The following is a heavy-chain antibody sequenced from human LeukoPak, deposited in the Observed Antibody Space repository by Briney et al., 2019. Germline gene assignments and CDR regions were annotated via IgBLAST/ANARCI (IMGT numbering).Heavy chain of an antibody. V-gene: IGHV3-74*01. D-gene: IGHD3-3*02. CDR1: GFTFRSYG. CDR3: VRGPMAFRPRPLQDYSYIYV. CDR2: IYSDGSTT. Sequence: GGSLRLSCAASGFTFRSYGMNWVRQAPGKGLVWVSRIYSDGSTTNYADSVKGRFTISRDNAKNPLYLQMNSLRAEATALYYCVRGPMAFRPRPLQDYSYIYVWRK. J-gene: IGHJ6*03.